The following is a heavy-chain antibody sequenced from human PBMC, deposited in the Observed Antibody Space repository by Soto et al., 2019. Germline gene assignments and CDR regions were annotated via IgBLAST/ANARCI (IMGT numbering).Heavy chain of an antibody. CDR1: GFTFSDYY. CDR2: ISSSGSTI. CDR3: TSGEWELYYYYYGMDV. J-gene: IGHJ6*02. V-gene: IGHV3-11*01. Sequence: GGSLRLSCAASGFTFSDYYMSWIRQAPGKGLEWVSYISSSGSTIYYADSVKGRFTISRDNAKNSLYLQMNSLKTEDTAVYYCTSGEWELYYYYYGMDVWGQGTTVTVYS. D-gene: IGHD1-26*01.